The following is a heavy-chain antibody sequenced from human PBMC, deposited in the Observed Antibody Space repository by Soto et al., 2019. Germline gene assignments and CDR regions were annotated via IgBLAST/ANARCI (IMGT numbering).Heavy chain of an antibody. J-gene: IGHJ3*02. D-gene: IGHD3-10*01. CDR1: GFTFSSYE. Sequence: GGSLRLSCAASGFTFSSYEMNWVRQAPGKGLEWVSYISSSGSTIYYADSVKGRFTISRDNAKNSLYLQMNSLRAEDTAVYYCARLWFRVGGSAFDSWGQGTMVTVSS. V-gene: IGHV3-48*03. CDR3: ARLWFRVGGSAFDS. CDR2: ISSSGSTI.